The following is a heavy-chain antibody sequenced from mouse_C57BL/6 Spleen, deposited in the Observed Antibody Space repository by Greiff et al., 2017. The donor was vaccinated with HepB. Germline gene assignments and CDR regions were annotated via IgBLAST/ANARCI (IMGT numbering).Heavy chain of an antibody. Sequence: EVQVVESGGGLVQPGGSLSLSCAASGFTFTDYYMSWVRQPPGKALEWLGFIRNKANGYTTEYSASVKGRFTISRDNSQSILYLQMNALRAEDSATYYCARSNWGAWFAYWGQGTLVTVSA. J-gene: IGHJ3*01. D-gene: IGHD4-1*01. V-gene: IGHV7-3*01. CDR1: GFTFTDYY. CDR2: IRNKANGYTT. CDR3: ARSNWGAWFAY.